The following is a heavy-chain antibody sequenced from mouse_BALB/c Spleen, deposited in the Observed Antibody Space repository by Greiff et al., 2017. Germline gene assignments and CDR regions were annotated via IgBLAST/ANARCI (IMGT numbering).Heavy chain of an antibody. CDR2: ISSGGSYT. CDR1: GFTFSSYG. CDR3: ARITTANYAMDY. J-gene: IGHJ4*01. D-gene: IGHD1-2*01. Sequence: EVKVEESGGGLVQPGGSLKLSCAASGFTFSSYGMSWVRQTPDKRLEWVATISSGGSYTYYPDSVKGRFTISRDNAKNTLYLQMSSLKSEDTAMYYCARITTANYAMDYWGQGTSVTVSS. V-gene: IGHV5-6*03.